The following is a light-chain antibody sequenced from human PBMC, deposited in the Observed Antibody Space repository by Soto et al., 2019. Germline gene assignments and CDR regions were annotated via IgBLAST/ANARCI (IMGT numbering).Light chain of an antibody. CDR3: QQHNSFSIT. V-gene: IGKV1-5*03. Sequence: DIQMTQSPSTLSASVGDRVTITCRASQSISSWLAWYQQKPGKAPKLLIYKASSLERGVPSRFSGSGSGTEFTLPINSLQADDFATYYCQQHNSFSITFGQGTRLEIK. CDR2: KAS. J-gene: IGKJ5*01. CDR1: QSISSW.